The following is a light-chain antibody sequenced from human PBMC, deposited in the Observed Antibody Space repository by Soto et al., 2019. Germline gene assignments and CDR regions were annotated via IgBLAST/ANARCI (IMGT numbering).Light chain of an antibody. CDR2: GIS. J-gene: IGKJ1*01. CDR3: EQYVNSSPRT. Sequence: EIVLTQSPGTLSLSPGEIATLSCRASHTISSSYLAWYKQKPGQAPRLLMYGISIRATGIPDRFSGSGSRTDVSLSITRLEPKDLAVYYCEQYVNSSPRTFGQGTKVEIK. CDR1: HTISSSY. V-gene: IGKV3-20*01.